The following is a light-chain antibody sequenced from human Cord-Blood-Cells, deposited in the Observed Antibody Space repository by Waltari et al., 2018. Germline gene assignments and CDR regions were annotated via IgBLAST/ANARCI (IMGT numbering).Light chain of an antibody. Sequence: DIQLTQSPSFLSASVGDRVTFTCRASQGISSYLAWYQQKPGKAPKLLIYAASTLQSGVPSRFSGSGSGTEFTLTISSLQPEDFATYYCQQLNSYPSLTFGQGTRLEIK. V-gene: IGKV1-9*01. J-gene: IGKJ5*01. CDR2: AAS. CDR1: QGISSY. CDR3: QQLNSYPSLT.